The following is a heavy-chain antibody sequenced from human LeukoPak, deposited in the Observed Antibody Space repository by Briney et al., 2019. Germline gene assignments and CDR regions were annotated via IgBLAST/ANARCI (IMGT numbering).Heavy chain of an antibody. CDR1: GGSFSSGSYY. V-gene: IGHV4-61*02. Sequence: SETLSLTCTVSGGSFSSGSYYWSWIRQPAGKGLEWIGRIYTSGSTNYNPSLKSRVTISVDTSKNQFSLKLSSVTAADTAVYYCARGGGDWGFHQSDYWGQGALVTVSS. J-gene: IGHJ4*02. D-gene: IGHD2-21*01. CDR2: IYTSGST. CDR3: ARGGGDWGFHQSDY.